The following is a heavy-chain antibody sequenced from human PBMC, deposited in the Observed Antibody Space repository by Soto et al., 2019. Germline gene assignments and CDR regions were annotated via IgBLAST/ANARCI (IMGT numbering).Heavy chain of an antibody. CDR3: ATVGSMVRGVIIYWFDP. CDR1: GYTLTELS. V-gene: IGHV1-24*01. Sequence: QVQLVQSGAEVKKPGASVKVSCKVSGYTLTELSMHWVRQAPGKGLEWMGGFDPEDGETIYAQKFQGRVTMTEDTSTDTAYMALSRLRSEDTAVYYCATVGSMVRGVIIYWFDPWGQGTLVTVSS. D-gene: IGHD3-10*01. J-gene: IGHJ5*02. CDR2: FDPEDGET.